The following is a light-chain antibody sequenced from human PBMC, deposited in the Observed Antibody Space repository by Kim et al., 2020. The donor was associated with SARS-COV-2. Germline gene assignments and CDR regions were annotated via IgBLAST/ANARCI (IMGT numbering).Light chain of an antibody. CDR3: SSHTRNNTPYA. V-gene: IGLV2-14*04. J-gene: IGLJ1*01. Sequence: QSITISCTGTISDVGAYNYVSWYQQHPGKDPKLMIYDVSKRPSGVSNRFSGSKSGNTASLTISGLQAEDEAEYFCSSHTRNNTPYAFGTGTKVTVL. CDR1: ISDVGAYNY. CDR2: DVS.